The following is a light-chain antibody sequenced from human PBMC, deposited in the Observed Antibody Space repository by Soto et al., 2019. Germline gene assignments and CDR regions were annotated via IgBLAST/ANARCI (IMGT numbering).Light chain of an antibody. V-gene: IGKV3-20*01. CDR1: QSVSSSY. CDR2: GAS. Sequence: EIVLTQSPGTLSLSPGERATLSCRASQSVSSSYLAWYQQKPGQAPRLLIYGASSRATGIPDRFSGSGSGTGFQLTISRLEPEDFAVYYCQQDGSSLFTFGPGTKVDIK. CDR3: QQDGSSLFT. J-gene: IGKJ3*01.